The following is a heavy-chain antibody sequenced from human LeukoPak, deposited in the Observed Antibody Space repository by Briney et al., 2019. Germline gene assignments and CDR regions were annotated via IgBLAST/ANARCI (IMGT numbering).Heavy chain of an antibody. CDR1: GFTFSNYA. CDR2: IKQDGSDK. J-gene: IGHJ6*02. V-gene: IGHV3-7*01. D-gene: IGHD1-26*01. CDR3: ARAKGSGSYSPLYGMDV. Sequence: GGSLRLSCAASGFTFSNYATTWVRQAPGKGLEWVGNIKQDGSDKNYMDSVKGRFTISRDNTKNSVYLQMNSLRAEDTAVYYCARAKGSGSYSPLYGMDVWGQGTTVTVSS.